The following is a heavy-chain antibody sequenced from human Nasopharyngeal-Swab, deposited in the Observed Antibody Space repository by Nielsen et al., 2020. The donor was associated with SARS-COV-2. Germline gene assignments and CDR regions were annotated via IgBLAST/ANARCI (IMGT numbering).Heavy chain of an antibody. J-gene: IGHJ2*01. CDR3: ARDSGYSRPGWYWYFDL. V-gene: IGHV6-1*01. D-gene: IGHD6-13*01. Sequence: SQTLSLTCAISGDSVSSNSAAWNWIRQSPSRGLEWLGRTYYRSKWYNDYAVPVKSRITINPDTSKNQFSLQLNSVTPEDTAVYYCARDSGYSRPGWYWYFDLWGRGTLVTVSS. CDR1: GDSVSSNSAA. CDR2: TYYRSKWYN.